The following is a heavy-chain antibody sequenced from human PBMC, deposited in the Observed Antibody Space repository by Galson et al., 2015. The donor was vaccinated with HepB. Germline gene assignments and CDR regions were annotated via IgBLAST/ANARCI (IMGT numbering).Heavy chain of an antibody. D-gene: IGHD5-12*01. Sequence: SLRLSCAASAFTFSRYNIHWVRQAPGKGLEWVAVIWYDGSNKYYLDSVKGRFTISRDNSRKTVNLQMNSLRAGDTAVYYCARDKGGYAPLDYWGQGTLVTVSS. J-gene: IGHJ4*02. CDR3: ARDKGGYAPLDY. CDR1: AFTFSRYN. V-gene: IGHV3-33*01. CDR2: IWYDGSNK.